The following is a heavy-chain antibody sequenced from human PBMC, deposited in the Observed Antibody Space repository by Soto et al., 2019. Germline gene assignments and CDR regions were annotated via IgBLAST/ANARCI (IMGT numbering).Heavy chain of an antibody. V-gene: IGHV4-34*01. Sequence: PSETLSLTCAVYGGSFSGYYLSWIRQPPGKGLEWIGEINHSGSTNYNPSLKSRVTISVDTSKNQFSLKLSSVTAADTAVYYCARGGRATYYYGSGSQKGVYFDYWGQGTLVTVSS. J-gene: IGHJ4*02. D-gene: IGHD3-10*01. CDR1: GGSFSGYY. CDR2: INHSGST. CDR3: ARGGRATYYYGSGSQKGVYFDY.